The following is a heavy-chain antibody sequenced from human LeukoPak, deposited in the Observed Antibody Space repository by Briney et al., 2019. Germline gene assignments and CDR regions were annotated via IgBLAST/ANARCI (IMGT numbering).Heavy chain of an antibody. CDR1: GFTFSRFW. CDR2: IKQDGSEK. D-gene: IGHD2-8*02. J-gene: IGHJ4*02. CDR3: ATLYYHGGVYHPFEF. V-gene: IGHV3-7*05. Sequence: GGSLRLSCAASGFTFSRFWMSWVRQAPGKGLEWVANIKQDGSEKKFVDSVKGRFTISRDNAKNSLYLQMNSLRAEDTAVYYCATLYYHGGVYHPFEFWGQGTLVTVSS.